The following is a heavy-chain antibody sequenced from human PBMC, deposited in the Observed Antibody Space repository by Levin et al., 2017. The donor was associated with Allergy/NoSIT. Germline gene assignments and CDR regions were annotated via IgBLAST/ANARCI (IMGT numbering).Heavy chain of an antibody. CDR1: GFTFGNYW. CDR3: ARSGIVGNLGMDV. J-gene: IGHJ6*02. Sequence: GGSLRLSCVASGFTFGNYWMSWVRQAPGKGLEWVANIKKDGSETYSVDSVKGRFTVSRDNAKNSLYLQMNSLRVEDTAVYFCARSGIVGNLGMDVWGQGTTVTVSS. V-gene: IGHV3-7*01. CDR2: IKKDGSET. D-gene: IGHD1-26*01.